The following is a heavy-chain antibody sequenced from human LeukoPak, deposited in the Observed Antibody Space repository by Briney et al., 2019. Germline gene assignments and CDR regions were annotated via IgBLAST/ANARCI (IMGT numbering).Heavy chain of an antibody. CDR3: ARANYGSGSNYYYGLDV. J-gene: IGHJ6*02. Sequence: PGGSLRLSCSASGFTFSAYAMYWVRQAPGKGPEWVAVIWFDGSNKYYADSVKGRFTISRDNSKNTLYLQINSLRAEDTAVYYCARANYGSGSNYYYGLDVWGQGTTVTVSS. CDR1: GFTFSAYA. CDR2: IWFDGSNK. V-gene: IGHV3-33*08. D-gene: IGHD3-10*01.